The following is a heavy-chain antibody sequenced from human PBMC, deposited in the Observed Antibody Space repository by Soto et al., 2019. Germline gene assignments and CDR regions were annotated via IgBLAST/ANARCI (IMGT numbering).Heavy chain of an antibody. CDR3: ARVVATYCGGDCYWSAPEFDP. CDR1: GFTFSSYS. V-gene: IGHV3-21*01. J-gene: IGHJ5*02. Sequence: GGSLRLSCAASGFTFSSYSMNWVRQAPGKGLEWVSSISSSSSYIYYVDSVKGRFTISRDNAKNSLYLQMNSLRAEDTAVYYCARVVATYCGGDCYWSAPEFDPWGQGTLVTVSS. CDR2: ISSSSSYI. D-gene: IGHD2-21*01.